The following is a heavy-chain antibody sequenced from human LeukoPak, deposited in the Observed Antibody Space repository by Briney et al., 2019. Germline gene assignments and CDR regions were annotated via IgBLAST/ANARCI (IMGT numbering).Heavy chain of an antibody. CDR2: ISRDGSST. Sequence: GGSLRLSCAASGFTFSSYWMHWVRQAPGKGLVWVSRISRDGSSTNYADPVKGRFTISRDNAKNSLYLQMNSLRAEDTAVYYCARGYYGSGSLDYWGQGTLVTVSS. CDR1: GFTFSSYW. D-gene: IGHD3-10*01. V-gene: IGHV3-74*01. J-gene: IGHJ4*02. CDR3: ARGYYGSGSLDY.